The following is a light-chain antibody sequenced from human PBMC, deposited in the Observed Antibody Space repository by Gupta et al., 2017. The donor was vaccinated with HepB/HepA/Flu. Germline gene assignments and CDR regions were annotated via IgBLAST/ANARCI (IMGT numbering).Light chain of an antibody. Sequence: EIVLTQSPGTLSLSPGERATLSCRASQSISSSYLAWYQQNPGQAPRLLIYAASSRATGIPDRFSGSGSGTDFTLTSSRLEPEDFAVYYWQQDGTSRTFGPGTKVEIK. CDR2: AAS. CDR3: QQDGTSRT. CDR1: QSISSSY. J-gene: IGKJ1*01. V-gene: IGKV3-20*01.